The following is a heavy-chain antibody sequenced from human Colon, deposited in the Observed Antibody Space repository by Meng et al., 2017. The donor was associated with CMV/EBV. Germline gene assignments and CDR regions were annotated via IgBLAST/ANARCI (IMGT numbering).Heavy chain of an antibody. CDR3: AGGEGTVTQPYYYGVDV. V-gene: IGHV4-39*01. CDR1: GVSVRNTGYS. D-gene: IGHD4-17*01. CDR2: VSYTGTS. J-gene: IGHJ6*02. Sequence: GSLRLSCTVSGVSVRNTGYSWGWIRQPPGKGLEWIGSVSYTGTSYYNPSLRSRLTISLDTSKNQFSLNLASVTATDTAVYYCAGGEGTVTQPYYYGVDVWGQGTTVTVSS.